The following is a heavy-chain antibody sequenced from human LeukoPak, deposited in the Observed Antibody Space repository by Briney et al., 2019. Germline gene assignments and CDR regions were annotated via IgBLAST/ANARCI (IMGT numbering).Heavy chain of an antibody. D-gene: IGHD2-2*01. CDR3: ARSVGYCSSASCYVNWFDP. J-gene: IGHJ5*02. Sequence: SETLSLTCTVSGGSISSYYCSRIRQPAGKGLELIWRIYAGGGTNYNPSLKSRLTISVDKSKNQFSLRLSSVTAADTAVYYCARSVGYCSSASCYVNWFDPWGQGTLVTVSS. V-gene: IGHV4-4*07. CDR2: IYAGGGT. CDR1: GGSISSYY.